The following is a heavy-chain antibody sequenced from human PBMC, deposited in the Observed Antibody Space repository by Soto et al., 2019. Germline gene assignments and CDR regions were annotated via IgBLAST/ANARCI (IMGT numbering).Heavy chain of an antibody. Sequence: PGGSLRLSCAPSGFTFSSDAMSWVRQAPGKGLEWVSGISGSGGYTYYAGSVKGRFSISRDNSKNTVYLQMNSLRAEDTAIYYCAKVQGVLTYDAFDIWGQGTMVTVSS. CDR2: ISGSGGYT. J-gene: IGHJ3*02. CDR3: AKVQGVLTYDAFDI. CDR1: GFTFSSDA. D-gene: IGHD3-16*01. V-gene: IGHV3-23*01.